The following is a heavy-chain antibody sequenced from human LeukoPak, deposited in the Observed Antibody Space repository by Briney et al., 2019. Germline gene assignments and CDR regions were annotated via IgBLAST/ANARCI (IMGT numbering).Heavy chain of an antibody. V-gene: IGHV3-23*01. Sequence: TGGSLRLSCAASGFTFSSYAMSWVRQAPGKGLEWVSSISGSGGSTYYADSVKGRFTISRDNSKNTLYLQMNSLRADDTAVYYCAKISASLASCGGDCYKKGFFDYWGQGTLVTVSS. J-gene: IGHJ4*02. CDR3: AKISASLASCGGDCYKKGFFDY. CDR1: GFTFSSYA. D-gene: IGHD2-21*02. CDR2: ISGSGGST.